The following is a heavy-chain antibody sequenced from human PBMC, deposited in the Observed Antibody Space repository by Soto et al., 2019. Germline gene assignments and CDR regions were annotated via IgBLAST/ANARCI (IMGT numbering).Heavy chain of an antibody. CDR3: AKDRLPTSGQRFYFDS. D-gene: IGHD2-15*01. CDR1: GFTFSTYA. CDR2: ILPDETG. V-gene: IGHV3-23*01. J-gene: IGHJ4*02. Sequence: PGGSLRLSCATSGFTFSTYAMTWVRQVPGRGLQWVSTILPDETGFYTVSVKGRFTISRDNYRGILYLQMNDLWVEDAAISYCAKDRLPTSGQRFYFDSWGQGSLVTVSS.